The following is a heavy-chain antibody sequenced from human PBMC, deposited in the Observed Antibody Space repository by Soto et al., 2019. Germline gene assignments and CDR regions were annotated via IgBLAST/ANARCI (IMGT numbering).Heavy chain of an antibody. J-gene: IGHJ4*02. CDR1: GFTFSSYG. D-gene: IGHD3-22*01. CDR3: AKDCRGSYYYDSSGYCPFDY. Sequence: GGSLRLSCAASGFTFSSYGMHWVRQAPGKGLEWVAVISYDGSNKYYADSVKGRFTISRDNSKNTLYLQMNSLRAEDTAVYYCAKDCRGSYYYDSSGYCPFDYWGQGTLVTVSS. CDR2: ISYDGSNK. V-gene: IGHV3-30*18.